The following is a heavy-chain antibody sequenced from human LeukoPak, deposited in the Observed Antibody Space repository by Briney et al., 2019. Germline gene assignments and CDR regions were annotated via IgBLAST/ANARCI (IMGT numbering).Heavy chain of an antibody. CDR3: ARRGGLNRGYWYFDL. D-gene: IGHD3-16*01. J-gene: IGHJ2*01. CDR2: IYYSGNT. Sequence: PSETLSLTCTVSGGSISSSSSYWGWIRQPPGKRLAWLGSIYYSGNTYYSPSLKSRVTISVDTSKNQFSLNLSSVTAADTAVYYCARRGGLNRGYWYFDLWGRGTLVTVSS. V-gene: IGHV4-39*07. CDR1: GGSISSSSSY.